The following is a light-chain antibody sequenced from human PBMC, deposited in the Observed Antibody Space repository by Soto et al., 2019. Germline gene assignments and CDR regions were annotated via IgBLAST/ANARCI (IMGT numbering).Light chain of an antibody. Sequence: QSALTQPPSASGSPGQSVTISCAGTSSDVGGYNLVSWYQQHPGKAPKLMIYEVIKRPSVVPDRFSGSKSGNTASLTISGLLAEDEADYYCSSYRSINTYVFGTGTKLTVL. CDR2: EVI. V-gene: IGLV2-8*01. CDR1: SSDVGGYNL. J-gene: IGLJ1*01. CDR3: SSYRSINTYV.